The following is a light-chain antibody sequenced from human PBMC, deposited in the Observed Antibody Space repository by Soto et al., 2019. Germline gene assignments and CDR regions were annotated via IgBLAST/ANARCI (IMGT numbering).Light chain of an antibody. Sequence: DIQMTQSPSSLSASVGDRVTITCQASQNIKNYLNWYQQKPGRAPELLIYDASNLEAGVPSTLRGSGSGTDFTFTISRLQPEDIATYYCQQYENLPTFGQGTRLEIK. CDR2: DAS. J-gene: IGKJ5*01. CDR1: QNIKNY. CDR3: QQYENLPT. V-gene: IGKV1-33*01.